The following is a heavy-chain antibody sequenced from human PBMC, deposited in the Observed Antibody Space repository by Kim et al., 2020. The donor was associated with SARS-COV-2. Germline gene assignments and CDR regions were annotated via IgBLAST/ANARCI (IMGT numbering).Heavy chain of an antibody. D-gene: IGHD6-13*01. Sequence: YTPSLKSRVTISVDTSKNQFSLRLTSVTAADTAVYYCATREYTTTWGLDYWGQGTLVTVSS. V-gene: IGHV4-39*01. J-gene: IGHJ4*02. CDR3: ATREYTTTWGLDY.